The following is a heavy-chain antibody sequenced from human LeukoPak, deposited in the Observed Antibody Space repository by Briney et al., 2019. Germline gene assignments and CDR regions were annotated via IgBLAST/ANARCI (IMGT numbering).Heavy chain of an antibody. Sequence: GASLKISYKGSGSSFTSYWISWVRPMPGKGLEWMGRIDPSDSYTNYSPSFQGHVTISADKSISTAYLQWSSLKASDTAMYYCARHPTYASGSLLFDYWGQGTLVTVSS. V-gene: IGHV5-10-1*01. CDR2: IDPSDSYT. D-gene: IGHD3-10*01. CDR3: ARHPTYASGSLLFDY. J-gene: IGHJ4*02. CDR1: GSSFTSYW.